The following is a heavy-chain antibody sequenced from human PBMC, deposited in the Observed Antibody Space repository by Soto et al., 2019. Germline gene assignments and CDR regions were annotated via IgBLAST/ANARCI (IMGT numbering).Heavy chain of an antibody. V-gene: IGHV3-72*01. CDR2: TRNKANSYTT. Sequence: EVQLVESGGGLVQPGGSLRLSCAVSGFTFSDHYMDWVRQAPGKGLEWVGRTRNKANSYTTEYAASVKGRFTISRDDSKNSLYLHMNSLTTEDTAVYYCAGGYYFDYWGQGTLVTVSS. CDR1: GFTFSDHY. CDR3: AGGYYFDY. J-gene: IGHJ4*02.